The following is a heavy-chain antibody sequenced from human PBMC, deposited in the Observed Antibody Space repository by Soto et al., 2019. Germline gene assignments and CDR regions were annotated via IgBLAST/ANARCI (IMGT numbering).Heavy chain of an antibody. V-gene: IGHV4-39*01. CDR1: GGSISTSRYY. CDR3: ARLKGAFLITTYNWFDP. D-gene: IGHD3-22*01. Sequence: SETLSLTCTVSGGSISTSRYYWGWIRQPPGKGLEWIGSIYYSGTTYYNPSLKSRVTISADTSKNQFSLKLSSVTAADTAFYYCARLKGAFLITTYNWFDPWGQGTLVT. CDR2: IYYSGTT. J-gene: IGHJ5*02.